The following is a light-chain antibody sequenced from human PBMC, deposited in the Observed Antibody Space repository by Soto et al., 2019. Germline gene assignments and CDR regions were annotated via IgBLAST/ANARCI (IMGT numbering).Light chain of an antibody. V-gene: IGLV2-14*01. Sequence: QSVLTQPASVSGSPGQSITISCTGTSSDVGGYNYVSWYQQHPGKAPKLMIYEVSNRPSGVSSRFSGSKSGNTASLTISGLQAEDDADYYCSSYTSSSTLVFGGGTKLTVL. CDR2: EVS. CDR1: SSDVGGYNY. CDR3: SSYTSSSTLV. J-gene: IGLJ2*01.